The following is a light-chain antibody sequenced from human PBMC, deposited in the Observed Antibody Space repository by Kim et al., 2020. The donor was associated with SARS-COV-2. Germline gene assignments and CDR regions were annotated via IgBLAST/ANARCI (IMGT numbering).Light chain of an antibody. J-gene: IGLJ3*02. V-gene: IGLV3-21*04. CDR2: YDS. Sequence: SYELTQPPSVSVAPGKTARITCGGNNIGSKSVHWYQQKPGQAPVMVISYDSDRPSGIPERFSGSNSGNTATLTISRVETGDEADYYCQVWDNNSDHPVFGGGPQLSVL. CDR3: QVWDNNSDHPV. CDR1: NIGSKS.